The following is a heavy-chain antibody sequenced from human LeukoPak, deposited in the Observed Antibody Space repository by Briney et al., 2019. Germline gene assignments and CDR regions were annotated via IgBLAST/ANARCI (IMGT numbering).Heavy chain of an antibody. CDR2: IRGDGSQI. V-gene: IGHV3-7*01. CDR3: AKDRMEPAGGDAFDI. CDR1: GITFSTYW. Sequence: PGGSLRLSCAASGITFSTYWMSWVRQAPEKGLEWVANIRGDGSQIYYVDSVKGRFTISRDNAKNSLYLQMSSLRADDSAVYYCAKDRMEPAGGDAFDIWGQGTMVTVSS. D-gene: IGHD1-1*01. J-gene: IGHJ3*02.